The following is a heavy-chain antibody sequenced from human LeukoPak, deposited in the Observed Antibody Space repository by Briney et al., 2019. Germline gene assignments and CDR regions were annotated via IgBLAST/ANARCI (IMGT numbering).Heavy chain of an antibody. V-gene: IGHV1-24*01. CDR2: FDPEDGET. CDR3: ALYCSGGSCYSYFDY. Sequence: SVKVSCKVSVYTLTELTIHSVREAPGKGHEWMGGFDPEDGETVYAQKFQGGVTMTEDTSTDTAYMELSSLRSEDTAVYYCALYCSGGSCYSYFDYWGQGTLVTVSS. J-gene: IGHJ4*02. CDR1: VYTLTELT. D-gene: IGHD2-15*01.